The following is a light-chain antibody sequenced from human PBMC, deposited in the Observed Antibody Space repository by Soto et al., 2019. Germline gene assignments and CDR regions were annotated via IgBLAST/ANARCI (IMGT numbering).Light chain of an antibody. CDR1: SGHSSYA. CDR3: QTWGTGIQV. Sequence: QPLLTQSPSASASLGASVKLTCTLSSGHSSYAIAWHQQQPEKGPRFLMKVNSDGSHNKGDGIPARFQGSSSGAERYLTISSLQSEDEAEYYCQTWGTGIQVFGTGTKVTVL. V-gene: IGLV4-69*01. J-gene: IGLJ1*01. CDR2: VNSDGSH.